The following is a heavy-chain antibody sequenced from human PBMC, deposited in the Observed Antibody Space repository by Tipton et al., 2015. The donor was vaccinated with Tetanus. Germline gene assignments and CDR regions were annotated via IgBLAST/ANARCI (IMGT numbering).Heavy chain of an antibody. D-gene: IGHD1-26*01. J-gene: IGHJ4*02. CDR2: INQDGSAE. CDR1: GFTFSSHW. Sequence: SLRLSCEASGFTFSSHWMSWVRQVPGKGLEWVANINQDGSAEFYVDSVKGRFTISRDNSKNSLSLQMNSLRADDTAVYYCARMQSGSYFDLWGPGILVTVSS. CDR3: ARMQSGSYFDL. V-gene: IGHV3-7*01.